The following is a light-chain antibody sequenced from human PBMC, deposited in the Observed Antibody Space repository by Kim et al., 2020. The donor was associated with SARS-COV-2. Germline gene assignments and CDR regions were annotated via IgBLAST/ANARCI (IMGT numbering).Light chain of an antibody. J-gene: IGLJ1*01. CDR2: GEN. CDR3: ISRDSTGNSYF. CDR1: SLRIYY. V-gene: IGLV3-19*01. Sequence: ALGQTVRITCQGDSLRIYYASWYKQKPGQAPVLVIYGENNRPSGIPDRFSGASSGNTASLIITGAQAEDEADFFCISRDSTGNSYFFGTGTKVTVL.